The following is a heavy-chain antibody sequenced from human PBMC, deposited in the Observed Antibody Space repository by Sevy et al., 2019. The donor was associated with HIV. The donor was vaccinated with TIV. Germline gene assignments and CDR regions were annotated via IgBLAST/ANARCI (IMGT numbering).Heavy chain of an antibody. CDR3: ARDLREYYYGSGSSEFDP. Sequence: GGCLRLSCAASGFTFSDYYMSWIRQAPGKGLEWVSYISSSSSYTNYADSVKGRFTISRDNAKNSLYLQMNSLRAEDTAVYYCARDLREYYYGSGSSEFDPWGQGTLVTVSS. D-gene: IGHD3-10*01. CDR1: GFTFSDYY. J-gene: IGHJ5*02. CDR2: ISSSSSYT. V-gene: IGHV3-11*06.